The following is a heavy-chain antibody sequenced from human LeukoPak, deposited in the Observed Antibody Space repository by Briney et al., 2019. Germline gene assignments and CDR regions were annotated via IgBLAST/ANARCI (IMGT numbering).Heavy chain of an antibody. CDR3: AKGGLVHRFDP. Sequence: GGSLRLSCAASGFTFSDYYMSWVRQAPGKGLEWVSYISSSATTIYYADSVKGRFTISRDNSKNTLYLQMNSLRADDTAVYYCAKGGLVHRFDPWGQGTLVTVSS. V-gene: IGHV3-11*01. CDR1: GFTFSDYY. CDR2: ISSSATTI. J-gene: IGHJ5*02.